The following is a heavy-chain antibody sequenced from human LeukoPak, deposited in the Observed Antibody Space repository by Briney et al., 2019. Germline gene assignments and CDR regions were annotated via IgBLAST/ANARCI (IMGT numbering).Heavy chain of an antibody. CDR3: ARDQPSSGKYYFDY. Sequence: PSETLSLTCSVPGGSISNYYWTWIRQPPGKGLEWIGYIHYSGSTNYNPSLKSRVTISVDTSKNQFSLKLTSVTAADTAVYYCARDQPSSGKYYFDYWGQGNLVTVSS. CDR1: GGSISNYY. V-gene: IGHV4-59*01. CDR2: IHYSGST. D-gene: IGHD1-26*01. J-gene: IGHJ4*02.